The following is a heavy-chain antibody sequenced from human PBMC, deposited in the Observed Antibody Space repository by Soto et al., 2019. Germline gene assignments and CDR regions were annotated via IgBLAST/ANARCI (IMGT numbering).Heavy chain of an antibody. CDR3: ARDPYYDSSGYLASSGMDV. CDR2: IYSDGST. CDR1: GGSISSSNW. V-gene: IGHV3-53*04. D-gene: IGHD3-22*01. Sequence: LSLTCAVSGGSISSSNWWSWVRQPPGKGLEWVSVIYSDGSTYYADSVKGRFTISRHNSKNTPYLQMHSLRAEDTAVYYCARDPYYDSSGYLASSGMDVWGQGTTVTVSS. J-gene: IGHJ6*02.